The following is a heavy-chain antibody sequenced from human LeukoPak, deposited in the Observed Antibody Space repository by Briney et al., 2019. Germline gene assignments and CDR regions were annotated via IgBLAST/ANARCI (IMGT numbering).Heavy chain of an antibody. V-gene: IGHV4-39*07. D-gene: IGHD6-19*01. CDR3: ASSQIAVAEFDY. CDR1: GGSISSSSYY. J-gene: IGHJ4*02. CDR2: IYHSGST. Sequence: KASETLSLTCTVSGGSISSSSYYWGWIRQPPGKGLEWIGYIYHSGSTYYNPSLKSRVTISVDRSKNQFSLKLSSVTAADTAVYYCASSQIAVAEFDYWGQGTLVTVSS.